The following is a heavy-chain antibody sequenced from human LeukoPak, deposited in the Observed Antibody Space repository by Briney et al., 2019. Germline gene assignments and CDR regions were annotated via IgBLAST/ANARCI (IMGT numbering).Heavy chain of an antibody. CDR1: GFSGPSSA. Sequence: GGSLRLSCTASGFSGPSSATAWVRQAPGKGLEWVSHIGAGASNKYYADSVKGRFTISRDYSRKTVYLQMNSLRAEDTAVYYCAQSYDSGGYPLGDSWGQGTLVTVSS. D-gene: IGHD3-22*01. J-gene: IGHJ4*02. CDR3: AQSYDSGGYPLGDS. V-gene: IGHV3-23*01. CDR2: IGAGASNK.